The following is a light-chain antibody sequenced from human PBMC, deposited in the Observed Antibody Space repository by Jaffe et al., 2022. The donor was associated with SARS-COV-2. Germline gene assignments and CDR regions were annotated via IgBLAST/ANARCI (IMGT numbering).Light chain of an antibody. CDR2: STD. J-gene: IGLJ2*01. Sequence: QTVVTQESSFSVSPGGTVTLTCGLDSGSVSTGYYPSWYQQTPGQTPRTLIYSTDSRSSGVPDRFSGSILGKKAALTITGAQADDESDYYCVLYMGGGIWEFGGGTKLTVL. V-gene: IGLV8-61*01. CDR3: VLYMGGGIWE. CDR1: SGSVSTGYY.